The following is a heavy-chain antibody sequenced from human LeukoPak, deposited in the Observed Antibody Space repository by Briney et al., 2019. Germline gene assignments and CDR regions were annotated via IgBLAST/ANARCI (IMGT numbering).Heavy chain of an antibody. V-gene: IGHV1-8*01. CDR2: MNPNSGNT. D-gene: IGHD3-10*01. J-gene: IGHJ4*02. CDR3: ARARRSITMVRGVTLPRYYFDY. CDR1: GYTFASYD. Sequence: ASVKVSCKASGYTFASYDINWVRQATGQGLEWMGWMNPNSGNTGYAQKFQGRVTMTRNTSISTAYMELSSLRSEDTAVYYCARARRSITMVRGVTLPRYYFDYWGQGTLVTVSS.